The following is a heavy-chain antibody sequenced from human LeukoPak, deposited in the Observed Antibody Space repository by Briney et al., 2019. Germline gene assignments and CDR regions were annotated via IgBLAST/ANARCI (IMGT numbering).Heavy chain of an antibody. CDR2: MNPNSGNT. Sequence: ASVKVSCKASGYTFTSYDINWVRQATGQGLEWMGWMNPNSGNTGYAQKFQGRVTMTRNTSISTAYMELSSLRSEDTAVYYCARELGGYSSGWYEVFDYWGQGTLVTVSS. CDR1: GYTFTSYD. D-gene: IGHD6-19*01. CDR3: ARELGGYSSGWYEVFDY. J-gene: IGHJ4*02. V-gene: IGHV1-8*01.